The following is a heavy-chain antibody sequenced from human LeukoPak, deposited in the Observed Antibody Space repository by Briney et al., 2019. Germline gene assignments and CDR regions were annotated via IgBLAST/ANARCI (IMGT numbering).Heavy chain of an antibody. CDR1: GSRFISYP. V-gene: IGHV5-51*01. J-gene: IGHJ4*02. CDR3: ARCANFRAGNHF. CDR2: IYRGDSDT. D-gene: IGHD5-24*01. Sequence: GGSRKIPGYGSGSRFISYPIGGVRQLPGKGLEWMGIIYRGDSDTRYSPSFRRQVTISADKTISTAYLQWSSLKASDTAMYYCARCANFRAGNHFRGQGAMVTVCS.